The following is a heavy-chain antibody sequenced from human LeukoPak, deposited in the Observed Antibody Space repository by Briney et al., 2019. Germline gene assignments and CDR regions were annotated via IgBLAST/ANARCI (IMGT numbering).Heavy chain of an antibody. CDR2: IYTSGST. Sequence: PSETLSLTCTVSGGSISSGSYYWSWIRQPAGKGLEYIGRIYTSGSTSYNPSLKSRVTISVDTSKNQFSLKLSSVTAADTAVYYCARYEYPAYFDYWGQGTLVTVSS. CDR1: GGSISSGSYY. J-gene: IGHJ4*02. V-gene: IGHV4-61*02. CDR3: ARYEYPAYFDY. D-gene: IGHD6-6*01.